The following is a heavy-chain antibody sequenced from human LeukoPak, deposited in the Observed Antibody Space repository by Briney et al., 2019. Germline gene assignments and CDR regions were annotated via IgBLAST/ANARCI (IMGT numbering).Heavy chain of an antibody. V-gene: IGHV3-30*02. CDR3: VKDGGSGRPLDN. Sequence: GGSLRLSCAASGFTFSSYGMHWVRQAPGKGLEWVAFIRYDGSNKYYTDSVKGRFTISRDNSKNTLYLQMNSLRVEDMAVYYCVKDGGSGRPLDNWGQGTLATVSS. D-gene: IGHD3-10*01. CDR2: IRYDGSNK. CDR1: GFTFSSYG. J-gene: IGHJ4*02.